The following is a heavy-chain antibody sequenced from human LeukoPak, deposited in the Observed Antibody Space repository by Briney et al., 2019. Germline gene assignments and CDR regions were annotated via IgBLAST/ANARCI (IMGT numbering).Heavy chain of an antibody. CDR3: ARVGYYDSSGYPDMSAPIDY. CDR2: IKQDGSEK. D-gene: IGHD3-22*01. J-gene: IGHJ4*02. V-gene: IGHV3-7*03. CDR1: GFTFSTYW. Sequence: GGSLRLSCATSGFTFSTYWMSWVRQAPGRGLEWVANIKQDGSEKYYVASVRGRFTISRDNAKNSLYLQMNSLRAEDTALYHCARVGYYDSSGYPDMSAPIDYWGQGTLVTVSS.